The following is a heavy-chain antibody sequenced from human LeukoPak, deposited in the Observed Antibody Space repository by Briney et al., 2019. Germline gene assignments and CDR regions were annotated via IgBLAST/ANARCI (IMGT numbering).Heavy chain of an antibody. CDR2: IHYSGST. V-gene: IGHV4-59*01. CDR1: GGSISSYY. Sequence: SETLSLICTVSGGSISSYYWSWIRQPPGKGLEWIGYIHYSGSTNYNPSLKSRVTISVDTSKNQFSLKLNSVTAADTAVYYCARASRLVCWFDPWGQGTLVTVSS. J-gene: IGHJ5*02. D-gene: IGHD3-16*01. CDR3: ARASRLVCWFDP.